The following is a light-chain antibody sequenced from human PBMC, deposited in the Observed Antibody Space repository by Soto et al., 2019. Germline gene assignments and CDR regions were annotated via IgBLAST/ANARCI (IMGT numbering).Light chain of an antibody. Sequence: QSALTQPASVSGAPGQSIAISCTGTSIDVGGYNYVSWYQHHPGKAPKLMVYDVSNRPSGVSNRFSGSKSGNTASLTISGLQAEDEADYYCRSYTSSSTYVFGTGTKETGL. V-gene: IGLV2-14*03. J-gene: IGLJ1*01. CDR1: SIDVGGYNY. CDR2: DVS. CDR3: RSYTSSSTYV.